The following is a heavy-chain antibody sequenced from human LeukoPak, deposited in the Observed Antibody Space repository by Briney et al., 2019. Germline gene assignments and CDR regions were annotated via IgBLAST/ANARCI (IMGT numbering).Heavy chain of an antibody. J-gene: IGHJ4*02. CDR3: AKQWLLDF. CDR2: ISGGGGAT. V-gene: IGHV3-23*01. D-gene: IGHD6-19*01. CDR1: GFTFRSYA. Sequence: PGGSLRLSCAASGFTFRSYAMSWVRQAPGKGLEWVSVISGGGGATYYADSVKGRFTISRDNSKNTLYLQMNSLRADDTAVYYCAKQWLLDFWGQGTLVTVSS.